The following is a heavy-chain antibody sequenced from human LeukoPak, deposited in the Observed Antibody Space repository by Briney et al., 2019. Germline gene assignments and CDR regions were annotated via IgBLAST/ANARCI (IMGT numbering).Heavy chain of an antibody. Sequence: PGGSLRLSCAASGFTFSSYAMSWVRQAPGKGLEGVSAISGSGGSTYYADSVKGRFTISRDNSKNTLYLQMDSLRAEDTAVYYCAKDQYSSGWHFDYWGQGTLVTVSS. CDR3: AKDQYSSGWHFDY. V-gene: IGHV3-23*01. CDR2: ISGSGGST. D-gene: IGHD6-19*01. CDR1: GFTFSSYA. J-gene: IGHJ4*02.